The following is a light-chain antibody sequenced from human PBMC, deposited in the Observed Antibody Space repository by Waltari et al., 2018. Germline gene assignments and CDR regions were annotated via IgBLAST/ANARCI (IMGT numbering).Light chain of an antibody. CDR1: SSDVGGYNF. V-gene: IGLV2-14*01. CDR3: CSYTTTTTVV. Sequence: QSALTQPASVSGSPGQSITISCTGTSSDVGGYNFVSWYQQHPGKAPKLMIYEVPNRPSGVSNRFAGPRSGNTASLTISGLLAEDEADYYCCSYTTTTTVVFGGGTKLTVL. CDR2: EVP. J-gene: IGLJ3*02.